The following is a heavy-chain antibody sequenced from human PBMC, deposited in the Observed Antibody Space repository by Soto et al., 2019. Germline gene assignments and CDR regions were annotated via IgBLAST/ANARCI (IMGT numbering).Heavy chain of an antibody. Sequence: RGESLKIACKGSGYSFTSYWIGWVRQMPGKGLEWMGIIYPGDSDTRYSPSFQVQVTISADKSISTVYLQWSSLKAPDTAMYYCARHSVRSLEPPLYWGQGTLVTVSS. V-gene: IGHV5-51*01. CDR1: GYSFTSYW. CDR3: ARHSVRSLEPPLY. J-gene: IGHJ4*02. CDR2: IYPGDSDT. D-gene: IGHD3-3*01.